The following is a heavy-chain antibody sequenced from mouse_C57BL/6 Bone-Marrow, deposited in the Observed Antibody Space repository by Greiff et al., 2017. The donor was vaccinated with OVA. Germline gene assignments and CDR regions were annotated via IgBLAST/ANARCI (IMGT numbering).Heavy chain of an antibody. CDR2: ISNKANGYTT. CDR1: GFTFTDYY. V-gene: IGHV7-3*01. D-gene: IGHD1-3*01. Sequence: EVKLMESGGGLVQPGGSLSLSCAASGFTFTDYYMSWVRQPPGKALEWLGFISNKANGYTTEYSASVKGRFTISRDNSQSILYLQMNALRAEDSATYYCARLVAWFAYWGQGTLVTVSA. J-gene: IGHJ3*01. CDR3: ARLVAWFAY.